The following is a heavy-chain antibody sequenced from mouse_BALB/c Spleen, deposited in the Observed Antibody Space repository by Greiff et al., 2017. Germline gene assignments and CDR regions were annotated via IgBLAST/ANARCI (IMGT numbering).Heavy chain of an antibody. CDR1: GYTFTSYW. Sequence: DLVKPGASVKLSCKASGYTFTSYWINWIKQRPGQGLEWIGRIAPGSGSTYYNEMFKGKATLTVDTSSSTAYIQLSSLSSEDSAVYFCARLGALAYWGQGTLVTVSA. J-gene: IGHJ3*01. V-gene: IGHV1S41*01. D-gene: IGHD3-1*01. CDR2: IAPGSGST. CDR3: ARLGALAY.